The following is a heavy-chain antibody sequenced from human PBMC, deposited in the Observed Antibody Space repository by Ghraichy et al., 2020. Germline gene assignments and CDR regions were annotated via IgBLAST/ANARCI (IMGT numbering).Heavy chain of an antibody. V-gene: IGHV2-5*02. CDR3: APRRSPGGYYDSSGYYYGTFFDY. CDR1: GFSLSTSGVG. D-gene: IGHD3-22*01. CDR2: IYWDDDK. J-gene: IGHJ4*02. Sequence: SGPTLVKPTQTLTLTCTFSGFSLSTSGVGVGWIRQPPGKALEWLALIYWDDDKRYSPSLKSRLPITKDTSKTQVVLTMTTMDPVDTATYYCAPRRSPGGYYDSSGYYYGTFFDYWGQGTLVTVSS.